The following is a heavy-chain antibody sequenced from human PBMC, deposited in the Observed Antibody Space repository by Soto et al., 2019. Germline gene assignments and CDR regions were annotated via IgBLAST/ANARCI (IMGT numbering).Heavy chain of an antibody. CDR2: ISGSGGST. CDR1: GFTFSSYA. J-gene: IGHJ5*02. CDR3: AKDRPTVTTRGSWFDP. D-gene: IGHD4-17*01. V-gene: IGHV3-23*01. Sequence: GGSLRLSCAASGFTFSSYAMSWVRQAPGKGLEWVSAISGSGGSTYYADSVKGRFTISRDNSKNTLYLQMNSLRAEDTAVYYCAKDRPTVTTRGSWFDPWGQGTLVTVSS.